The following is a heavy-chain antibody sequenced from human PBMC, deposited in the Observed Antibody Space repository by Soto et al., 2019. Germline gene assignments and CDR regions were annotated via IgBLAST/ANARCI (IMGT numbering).Heavy chain of an antibody. CDR1: GYTFASYG. J-gene: IGHJ6*02. CDR3: ARDYCSGGSCYYYYGMDV. D-gene: IGHD2-15*01. CDR2: ISAYNGNT. Sequence: QVQLVQSGAEVKKPGASVKVSCKASGYTFASYGISWVRQAPGQGLEWMGWISAYNGNTNYAQKLQGRVTMTTDTATSTAYMELRSLRSDDTAVYYCARDYCSGGSCYYYYGMDVWGQGTTVTVSS. V-gene: IGHV1-18*01.